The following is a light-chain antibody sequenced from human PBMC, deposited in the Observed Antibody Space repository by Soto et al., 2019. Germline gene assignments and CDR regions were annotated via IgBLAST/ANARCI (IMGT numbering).Light chain of an antibody. V-gene: IGKV3-11*02. Sequence: EIVLTQSPATLSLSPGERATLSCRASQSVSTYLNWYQQKPGQAPRLLIYDASNRATGIPARFSGSGSGRDFTLTISSLEPEDFAVYFCRQRSDWRGLTFGGGTKVEIK. J-gene: IGKJ4*01. CDR2: DAS. CDR3: RQRSDWRGLT. CDR1: QSVSTY.